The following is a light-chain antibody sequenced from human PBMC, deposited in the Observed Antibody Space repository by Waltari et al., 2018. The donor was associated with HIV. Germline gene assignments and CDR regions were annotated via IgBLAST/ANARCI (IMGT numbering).Light chain of an antibody. CDR3: SAWDDSVSGPI. J-gene: IGLJ2*01. V-gene: IGLV1-47*01. CDR1: NSNIGSYY. CDR2: GNN. Sequence: QSVLTQPPSASGTPGQTVTISCSGSNSNIGSYYVYWYQKLPGTAPQLLISGNNPRPSGVPDRFSGSKSCTSASLAISGLRSEDEADYHCSAWDDSVSGPIFGGGTKVTVL.